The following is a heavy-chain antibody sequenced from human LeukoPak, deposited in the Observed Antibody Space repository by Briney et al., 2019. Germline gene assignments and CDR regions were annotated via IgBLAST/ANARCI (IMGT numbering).Heavy chain of an antibody. CDR1: GGSISSYY. Sequence: SETLSLTCAVYGGSISSYYWSWIRQPPGKGLEWIGYIYYSGSTNYNPSLKSRVTISVDTSKNQFSLKLSSVAAADTAVYYCARTTEGGYTYDYFYYYYMDVWGKGTTVIISS. V-gene: IGHV4-59*01. J-gene: IGHJ6*03. CDR3: ARTTEGGYTYDYFYYYYMDV. D-gene: IGHD5-18*01. CDR2: IYYSGST.